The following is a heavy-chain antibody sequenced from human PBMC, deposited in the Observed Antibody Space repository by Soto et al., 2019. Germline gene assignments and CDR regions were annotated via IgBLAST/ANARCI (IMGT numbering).Heavy chain of an antibody. D-gene: IGHD3-3*01. J-gene: IGHJ4*02. Sequence: GSLRLPCSASGFTFSSYAMSWVRQAPGTGLEWVSAISGSGGSTYYADSVKGRFTISRDNSKNTLYLQMKSLRAEDTAVYYCAKDGPTIFGVVIKPFDYWGQGTLVTVYS. V-gene: IGHV3-23*01. CDR1: GFTFSSYA. CDR3: AKDGPTIFGVVIKPFDY. CDR2: ISGSGGST.